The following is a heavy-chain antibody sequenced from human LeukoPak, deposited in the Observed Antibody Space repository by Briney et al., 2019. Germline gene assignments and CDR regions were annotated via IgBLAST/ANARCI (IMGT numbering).Heavy chain of an antibody. V-gene: IGHV4-34*01. CDR3: TTPDPYYDSSGYGL. Sequence: SETLSLTCAVYGGSFSGYYWSWIRQPPGKGLEWFGEINHSGSTNYNPSLKSRDTISVDTSKNQFSLKLSSVTAADTAVYYCTTPDPYYDSSGYGLWGQGTLVTVSS. J-gene: IGHJ4*02. CDR1: GGSFSGYY. D-gene: IGHD3-22*01. CDR2: INHSGST.